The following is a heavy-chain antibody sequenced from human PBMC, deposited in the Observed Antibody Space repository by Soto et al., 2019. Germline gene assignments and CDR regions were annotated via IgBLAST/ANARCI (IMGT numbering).Heavy chain of an antibody. CDR3: VSLKYESTGNYIDY. CDR1: GYSFTSYW. D-gene: IGHD3-22*01. J-gene: IGHJ4*02. Sequence: GESLKISCKGSGYSFTSYWISWVRQTPGKGLEWMGRIDPSDSYTNYSPSFQGHVTISADKSITTAYLQWSSLKASDTAMYYCVSLKYESTGNYIDYWGQGTRVTVSS. CDR2: IDPSDSYT. V-gene: IGHV5-10-1*01.